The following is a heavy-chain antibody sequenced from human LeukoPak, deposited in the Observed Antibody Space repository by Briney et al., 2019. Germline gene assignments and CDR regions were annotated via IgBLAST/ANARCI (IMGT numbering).Heavy chain of an antibody. CDR1: GYTFTNYD. CDR2: MNPNSGNT. J-gene: IGHJ4*02. CDR3: ARTKQRYCSSTSCYRGFDY. V-gene: IGHV1-8*03. Sequence: ASVKVSCKASGYTFTNYDINWVRQATGQGLEWLGWMNPNSGNTGFAQKFQGRVTITADESTSTAYMELSSLRSEDTAVYYCARTKQRYCSSTSCYRGFDYWGQGTLVTVSS. D-gene: IGHD2-2*01.